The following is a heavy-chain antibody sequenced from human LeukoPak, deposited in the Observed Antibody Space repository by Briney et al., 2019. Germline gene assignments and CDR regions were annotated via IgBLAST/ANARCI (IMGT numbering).Heavy chain of an antibody. D-gene: IGHD5-18*01. V-gene: IGHV4-34*01. CDR1: GGSFSGYY. CDR2: INHSGST. Sequence: PSETLSLTCAVYGGSFSGYYWSWIRQPPGKGLEWIGEINHSGSTNYNPSLKSRVTISVDTSKNQFSLKLSSVTAADTAVYYCARDEYSYGFGYWGQGTLVTVSS. J-gene: IGHJ4*02. CDR3: ARDEYSYGFGY.